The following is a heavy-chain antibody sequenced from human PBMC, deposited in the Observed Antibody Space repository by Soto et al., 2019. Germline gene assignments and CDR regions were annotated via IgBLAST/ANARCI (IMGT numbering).Heavy chain of an antibody. J-gene: IGHJ4*02. D-gene: IGHD1-1*01. Sequence: ASVKVSCKASGYTFSGYALHWVRQAPGQRLEWMGWINAGNGNTKYSQKFQGRVTITRDTSASTAYMELSSLRSEDTAVYYCARGRWTQTTADYYLDYWGQGTLVSVSS. CDR3: ARGRWTQTTADYYLDY. V-gene: IGHV1-3*01. CDR1: GYTFSGYA. CDR2: INAGNGNT.